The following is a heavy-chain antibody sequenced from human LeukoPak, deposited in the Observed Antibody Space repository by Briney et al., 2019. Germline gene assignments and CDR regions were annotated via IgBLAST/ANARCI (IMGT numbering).Heavy chain of an antibody. CDR2: IYTSGST. CDR3: ARQIAAAGTGWFDP. J-gene: IGHJ5*02. V-gene: IGHV4-4*09. Sequence: PSETLSFTCTVSGGSISSYYWSWIRQPPGKGLEWIGYIYTSGSTNYNPSLKSRVTIPVDTSKNQFSLKLSSVTAADTAVYYCARQIAAAGTGWFDPWGQGTVVTVSS. D-gene: IGHD6-13*01. CDR1: GGSISSYY.